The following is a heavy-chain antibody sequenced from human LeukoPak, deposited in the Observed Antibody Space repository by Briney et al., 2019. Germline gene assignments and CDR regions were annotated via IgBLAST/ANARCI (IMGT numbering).Heavy chain of an antibody. J-gene: IGHJ4*02. CDR3: ARGRITMIVVGYFDY. CDR1: GGSFSGYY. D-gene: IGHD3-22*01. V-gene: IGHV4-34*01. CDR2: INHSGST. Sequence: PSETLSLTCAVYGGSFSGYYWSWIRQPPGKGLEWNGEINHSGSTNYNPSLKSRVTISVDTSKNQFSLKLSSVTAADTAVYYCARGRITMIVVGYFDYWGQGTLVTVSS.